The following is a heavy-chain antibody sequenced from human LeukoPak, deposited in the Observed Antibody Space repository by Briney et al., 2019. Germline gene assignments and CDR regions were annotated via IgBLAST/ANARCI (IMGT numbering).Heavy chain of an antibody. Sequence: GGSLRLSCAASGFTFSYYYMSWIRQAPGKGLEWVSYISSSGSTIYYADSVKGRCTISRDNGKNSLYLQMNSLRAEDTAVYYWARSDYGDYNTRYFDYWGQGTLVTVSS. D-gene: IGHD4-17*01. CDR2: ISSSGSTI. J-gene: IGHJ4*02. CDR1: GFTFSYYY. V-gene: IGHV3-11*01. CDR3: ARSDYGDYNTRYFDY.